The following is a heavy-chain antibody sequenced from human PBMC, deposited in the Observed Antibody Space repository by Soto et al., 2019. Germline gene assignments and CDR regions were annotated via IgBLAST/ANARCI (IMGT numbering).Heavy chain of an antibody. D-gene: IGHD3-9*01. V-gene: IGHV4-39*01. J-gene: IGHJ5*02. CDR3: ARLPTGYPNGFDP. CDR1: GASISTNHHN. CDR2: IHYRGDT. Sequence: QVQLQGSGPGLVRPSETLSLTCTVSGASISTNHHNWAWVRQPAGKGLEWMGNIHYRGDTYFNPSLGSRLSMSVDTSKNQFSLKLTSVTAADTAVYYCARLPTGYPNGFDPWGQGTLVTVSS.